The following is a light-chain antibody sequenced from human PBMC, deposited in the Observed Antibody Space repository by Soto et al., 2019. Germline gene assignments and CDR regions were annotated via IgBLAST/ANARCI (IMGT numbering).Light chain of an antibody. CDR2: AAS. CDR1: QSIDNY. CDR3: QQSYSTPRT. Sequence: DIQMTQSPSSLSASIGDRANITCRASQSIDNYVNWYQQKPGKAPKVLIYAASSLQSGVTSRFSGTGSGTDFTLTISSLQPEDFPTYNCQQSYSTPRTFGPGTKVDL. V-gene: IGKV1-39*01. J-gene: IGKJ3*01.